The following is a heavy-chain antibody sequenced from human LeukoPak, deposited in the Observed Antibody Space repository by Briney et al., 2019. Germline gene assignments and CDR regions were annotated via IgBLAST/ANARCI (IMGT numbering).Heavy chain of an antibody. V-gene: IGHV1-58*02. Sequence: GASVKVSCXASGFTFTSSAMQWVRQARGQRLEWIAWIVVGSGNTNYAQKFQERVTITRDMSTSTAYMELSSLRSEDTAVYYCAASVIGITGTVDAFDIWGQGTMVTVSS. J-gene: IGHJ3*02. D-gene: IGHD1-7*01. CDR2: IVVGSGNT. CDR1: GFTFTSSA. CDR3: AASVIGITGTVDAFDI.